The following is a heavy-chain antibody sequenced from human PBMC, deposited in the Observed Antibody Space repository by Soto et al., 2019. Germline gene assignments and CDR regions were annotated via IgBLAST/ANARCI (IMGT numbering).Heavy chain of an antibody. D-gene: IGHD3-16*01. CDR2: IIPVFGTA. CDR1: GGTFKNNG. Sequence: SVKVSCKAPGGTFKNNGISWVRQAPGQGLEWMGGIIPVFGTANYAQKFQGRVTITADESTSTAYMELSSLRSEDTAVYYCASAYMTTYYYGMDGRGPGTRVTVSS. CDR3: ASAYMTTYYYGMDG. V-gene: IGHV1-69*01. J-gene: IGHJ6*02.